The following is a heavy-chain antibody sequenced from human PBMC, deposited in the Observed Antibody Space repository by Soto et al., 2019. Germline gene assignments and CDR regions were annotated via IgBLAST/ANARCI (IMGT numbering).Heavy chain of an antibody. CDR2: ISNDGSKK. J-gene: IGHJ4*02. V-gene: IGHV3-30*18. Sequence: PGGSLRLSCAVSGFTFSSYVIHWVRQAPGKGLEWVAVISNDGSKKYYADSVKGRFTISRDNSNNTLYLQMDSLRAEDTAVYYCAKDRGSSRYLGGSFEHWGQGTLVTVSS. D-gene: IGHD3-22*01. CDR3: AKDRGSSRYLGGSFEH. CDR1: GFTFSSYV.